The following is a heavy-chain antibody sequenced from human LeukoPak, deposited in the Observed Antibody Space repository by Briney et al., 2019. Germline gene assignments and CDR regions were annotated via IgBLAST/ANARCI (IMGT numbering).Heavy chain of an antibody. CDR2: VSYDESNK. J-gene: IGHJ6*02. D-gene: IGHD2-2*01. CDR1: GFTFSRHG. CDR3: AKDLGVIIVPYAIDYYGLDV. V-gene: IGHV3-30*18. Sequence: GGSLRLSCAASGFTFSRHGMQWVRQAPGKGLEWVAAVSYDESNKYYADSVKGRFTISRDNSKNTLFLQMNSLRAEDTAVYCCAKDLGVIIVPYAIDYYGLDVWGQGTKVTVSS.